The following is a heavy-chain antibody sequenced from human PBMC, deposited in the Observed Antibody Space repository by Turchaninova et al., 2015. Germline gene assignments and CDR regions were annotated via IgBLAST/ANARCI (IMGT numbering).Heavy chain of an antibody. J-gene: IGHJ6*02. V-gene: IGHV2-26*01. CDR1: GFSITKARMG. D-gene: IGHD3-9*01. CDR3: AQMREFDSYSYYGMDV. CDR2: IFSNDEK. Sequence: QVTLKESGPVLVKPTETVTLTCTVTGFSITKARMGLSWIRQPPGKALEWLAHIFSNDEKSYSTSLKSRLTISKDTSKSQVVLIMTNMDPVDTATYFCAQMREFDSYSYYGMDVWGQGTTVTVSS.